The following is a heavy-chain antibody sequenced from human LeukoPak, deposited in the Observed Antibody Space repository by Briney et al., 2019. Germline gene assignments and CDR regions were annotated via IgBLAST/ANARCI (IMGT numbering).Heavy chain of an antibody. V-gene: IGHV4-59*08. D-gene: IGHD3-3*01. CDR2: IYYSGST. CDR1: GFTFSSYS. Sequence: GSLRLSCAASGFTFSSYSMNWVRQPPGKGLEWIGSIYYSGSTNYNPSLKSRVTISVDTSKNQFSLKLSSVTAADTAVYYCARHWQEGQYYDFWSGWTNWFDPWGQGTLVTVSS. CDR3: ARHWQEGQYYDFWSGWTNWFDP. J-gene: IGHJ5*02.